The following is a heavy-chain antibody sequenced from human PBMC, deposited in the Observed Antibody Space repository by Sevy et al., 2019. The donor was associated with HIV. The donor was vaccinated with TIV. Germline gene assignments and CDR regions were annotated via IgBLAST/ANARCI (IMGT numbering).Heavy chain of an antibody. D-gene: IGHD3-22*01. Sequence: GGSLRLSCAASGFTFNTHAMNWVRQAPGKGLEWVSGISATGGGTYYTVSVKGRFTVSRDNSQNTLYLQMNSLRADDTAIYYCAKALNPALESMIEVIFRTLKGFDVWGQGTMVTVSS. CDR2: ISATGGGT. CDR3: AKALNPALESMIEVIFRTLKGFDV. CDR1: GFTFNTHA. V-gene: IGHV3-23*01. J-gene: IGHJ3*01.